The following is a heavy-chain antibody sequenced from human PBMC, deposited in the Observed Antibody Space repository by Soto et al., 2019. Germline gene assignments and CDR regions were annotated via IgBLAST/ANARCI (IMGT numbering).Heavy chain of an antibody. CDR3: ARGPPIVGNTTPLDS. D-gene: IGHD1-26*01. J-gene: IGHJ4*02. CDR1: GGSITNSNW. V-gene: IGHV4-4*02. Sequence: PSETLSLTWTVSGGSITNSNWWSWVRLPPAKGLEWIGDIYHAGSTKYNPSLERRVTISVDTSNNQFALTLTSVTAADTAVYFCARGPPIVGNTTPLDSWGQGTLVTVSS. CDR2: IYHAGST.